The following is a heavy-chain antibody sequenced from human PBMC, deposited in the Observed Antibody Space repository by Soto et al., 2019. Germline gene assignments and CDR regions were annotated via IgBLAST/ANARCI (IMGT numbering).Heavy chain of an antibody. CDR1: GGSISSGDYY. J-gene: IGHJ6*02. V-gene: IGHV4-30-4*01. CDR2: IYYSGST. D-gene: IGHD4-17*01. Sequence: SETLSLTCTVSGGSISSGDYYWSWIRQPPGKGLEWIGYIYYSGSTYYNPSLKSRVTISVDTSKNQFSLKLSSVTAADTAVYYCARGLDYGDYIYYYSGMDVWGQGTTVTVSS. CDR3: ARGLDYGDYIYYYSGMDV.